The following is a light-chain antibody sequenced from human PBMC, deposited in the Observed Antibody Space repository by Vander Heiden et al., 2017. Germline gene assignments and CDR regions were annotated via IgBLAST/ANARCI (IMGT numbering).Light chain of an antibody. CDR2: AAS. J-gene: IGKJ2*01. Sequence: DIQITRSLSSLSASVGDRVTITCPASQSISSYLNWYQQKPGKAPKLLIYAASSLETGVPSRFSGSGSGTDFTLTISSLQPEDFATYYCQQSYSTPHTFGQGTKLEIK. V-gene: IGKV1-39*01. CDR3: QQSYSTPHT. CDR1: QSISSY.